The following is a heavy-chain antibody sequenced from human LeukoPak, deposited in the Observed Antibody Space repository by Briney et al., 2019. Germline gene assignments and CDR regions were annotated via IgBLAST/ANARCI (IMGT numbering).Heavy chain of an antibody. V-gene: IGHV4-4*07. CDR3: ARDGTPKTYYYGSGSYYTPYYYYYMDV. J-gene: IGHJ6*03. Sequence: SETLSLTCTVSGGSISSYYWSWIRQPAGKGLEWIGRIYTSGSTNYNPSLKSRVTMSVDTSKNQFSLKLSSVTAADTAVYYCARDGTPKTYYYGSGSYYTPYYYYYMDVWGKGTTVTISS. D-gene: IGHD3-10*01. CDR2: IYTSGST. CDR1: GGSISSYY.